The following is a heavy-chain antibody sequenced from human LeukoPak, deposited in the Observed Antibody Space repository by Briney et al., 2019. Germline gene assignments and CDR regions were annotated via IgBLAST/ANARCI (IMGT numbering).Heavy chain of an antibody. CDR2: INGGGGTY. V-gene: IGHV3-11*01. Sequence: GVSLRLSCAASGVAFDDSYMSWVRQAPGKGLEWVSYINGGGGTYYYADSVRGRFTNSRDNAKNTLYLQMNSLRAEDTAVYYCVKGGLWVDFDYWGQGTLVTVSS. J-gene: IGHJ4*02. CDR1: GVAFDDSY. CDR3: VKGGLWVDFDY. D-gene: IGHD3-16*01.